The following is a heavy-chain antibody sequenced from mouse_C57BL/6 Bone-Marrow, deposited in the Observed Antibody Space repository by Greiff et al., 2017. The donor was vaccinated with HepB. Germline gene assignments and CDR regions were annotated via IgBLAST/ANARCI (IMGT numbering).Heavy chain of an antibody. V-gene: IGHV1-81*01. CDR3: ARRSYYGLFDY. J-gene: IGHJ2*01. CDR2: IYPRSGNT. CDR1: GYTFTSYG. Sequence: VQLQQSGAELARPGASVKLSCKASGYTFTSYGISWVKQRTGQGLEWIGEIYPRSGNTSYNEKFKGKATLTADKSSRKAYMELRSLTSEDSAVYVCARRSYYGLFDYWGQGTTLTVSS. D-gene: IGHD1-1*01.